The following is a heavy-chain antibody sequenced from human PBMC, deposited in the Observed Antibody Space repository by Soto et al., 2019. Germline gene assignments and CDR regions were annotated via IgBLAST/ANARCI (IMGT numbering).Heavy chain of an antibody. CDR3: VRDWAYSFDY. CDR2: SSASSSAT. Sequence: EVQLVESGGGLVQPGGSLRLSCAASGFALNDYNMKWVRQAPGKGLEWVSDSSASSSATYYADSVKGRFTISRDNAKNSLYLQMNNLRAEDTAIYYRVRDWAYSFDYWGQGTLVTVSS. V-gene: IGHV3-48*01. J-gene: IGHJ4*02. D-gene: IGHD2-21*01. CDR1: GFALNDYN.